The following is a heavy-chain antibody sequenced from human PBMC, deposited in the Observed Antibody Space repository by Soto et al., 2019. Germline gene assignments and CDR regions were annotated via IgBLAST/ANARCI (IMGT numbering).Heavy chain of an antibody. CDR3: AREKDSTMGPSFDS. CDR2: IWYDGSNK. V-gene: IGHV3-33*08. CDR1: GFTFSSYG. J-gene: IGHJ4*02. Sequence: GGSLRLSCAASGFTFSSYGMHWVRQAPGKGLEWVAVIWYDGSNKDYADSVRGRFTISRDNSKNTLYLQINSLRAEDTALYYCAREKDSTMGPSFDSWGQGTLVTVSS. D-gene: IGHD5-18*01.